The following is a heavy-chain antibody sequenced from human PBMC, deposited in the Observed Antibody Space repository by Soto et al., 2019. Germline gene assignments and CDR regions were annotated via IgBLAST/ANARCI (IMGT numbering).Heavy chain of an antibody. Sequence: GGSLRLSCAASGFTFSSYGMHWVRQAPGKGLEWVAVISYDGSNKYYADSVKGRFTISRDNSKNTLYLQMNSLRAEDTAVYYCAKDQSKARYNWNFFDYWGQGTLVTVPQ. J-gene: IGHJ4*02. V-gene: IGHV3-30*18. CDR2: ISYDGSNK. CDR3: AKDQSKARYNWNFFDY. CDR1: GFTFSSYG. D-gene: IGHD1-20*01.